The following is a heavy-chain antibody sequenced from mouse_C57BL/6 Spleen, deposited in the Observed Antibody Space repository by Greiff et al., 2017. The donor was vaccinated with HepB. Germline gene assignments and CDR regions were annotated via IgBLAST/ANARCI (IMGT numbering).Heavy chain of an antibody. Sequence: VQLQQSGAELVRPGASVTLSCKASGYTFTDYEMHWVKQTPVHGLEWIGAIDPETGGTAYNQKFKGKAILTADKSSSTAYMELRSLTSEDSAGYYWTRPVILRSYYFDDWGQGTTLTVSS. CDR3: TRPVILRSYYFDD. CDR1: GYTFTDYE. CDR2: IDPETGGT. V-gene: IGHV1-15*01. J-gene: IGHJ2*01. D-gene: IGHD1-1*01.